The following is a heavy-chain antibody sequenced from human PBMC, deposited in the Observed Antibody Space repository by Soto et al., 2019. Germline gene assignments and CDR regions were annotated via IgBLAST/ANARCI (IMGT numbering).Heavy chain of an antibody. Sequence: PSETLSLTCTVSGGSISSSSYYWGWIRQPPGKGLEWIGSIYYSGSTYYNPSLKSRVTISVDTSKNQFSLKLSSVTAADTAVYYCARLRHYKVRGVIQPFDYWGQGTLVTVSS. CDR2: IYYSGST. D-gene: IGHD3-10*01. CDR3: ARLRHYKVRGVIQPFDY. V-gene: IGHV4-39*01. CDR1: GGSISSSSYY. J-gene: IGHJ4*02.